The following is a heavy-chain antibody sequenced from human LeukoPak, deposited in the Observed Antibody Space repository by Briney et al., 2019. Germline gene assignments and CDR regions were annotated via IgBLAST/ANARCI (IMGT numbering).Heavy chain of an antibody. CDR1: GFTFSSNA. CDR2: ISGSGGST. D-gene: IGHD3-22*01. V-gene: IGHV3-23*01. J-gene: IGHJ4*02. Sequence: GGSLRLSCAASGFTFSSNAMSWVRQAPGKGLEWASAISGSGGSTYYADSVKGRFTISRDNSKNTLYLQMNSLRAEDTAVYYCAKGRRLLLRVPFDYWGQGTLVTVSS. CDR3: AKGRRLLLRVPFDY.